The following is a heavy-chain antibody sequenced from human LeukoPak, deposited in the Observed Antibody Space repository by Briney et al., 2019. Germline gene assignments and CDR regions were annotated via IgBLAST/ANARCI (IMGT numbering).Heavy chain of an antibody. CDR1: GYTFTSNA. CDR2: INPNSGGT. J-gene: IGHJ4*02. Sequence: ASVKVSCKASGYTFTSNALGWVRQAPGQGLEWMGWINPNSGGTNYAQKFQGRVTMTRDTSISTAYMELSRLRSDDTAVYYCARVPTSSQFDYWGQGTLVTVSS. CDR3: ARVPTSSQFDY. V-gene: IGHV1-2*02.